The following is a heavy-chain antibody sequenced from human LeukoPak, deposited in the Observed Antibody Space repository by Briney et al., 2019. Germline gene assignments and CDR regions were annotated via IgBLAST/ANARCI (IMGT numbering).Heavy chain of an antibody. Sequence: GGSLRLSCAASGFTLSSYEMNCVRQAPGKGLEWVSYISTSGSTLYADSVKGRFNISRDDAKNSLYLQMNSLRAEDTAVYYCARDSELTGDRTEYWGQGTLVTVSS. D-gene: IGHD1-7*01. V-gene: IGHV3-48*03. CDR3: ARDSELTGDRTEY. J-gene: IGHJ4*02. CDR2: ISTSGST. CDR1: GFTLSSYE.